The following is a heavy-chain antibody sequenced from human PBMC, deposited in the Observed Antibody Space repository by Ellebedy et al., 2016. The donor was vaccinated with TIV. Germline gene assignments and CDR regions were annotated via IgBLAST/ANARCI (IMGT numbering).Heavy chain of an antibody. CDR2: IDWDDDK. CDR1: GFSLSTSGLC. CDR3: ARFIESLDAFDI. Sequence: SGPTLVKPTQTLTLTCTFSGFSLSTSGLCVSWIRQHPGKALEWLARIDWDDDKYYSTSLKTRLTISKDTSKNQVVLTMTNMDPVDTATYYCARFIESLDAFDIWGQGTMVTVSS. J-gene: IGHJ3*02. D-gene: IGHD1-26*01. V-gene: IGHV2-70*11.